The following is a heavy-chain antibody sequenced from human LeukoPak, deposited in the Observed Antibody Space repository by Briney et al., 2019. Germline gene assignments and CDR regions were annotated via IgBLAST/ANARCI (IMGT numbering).Heavy chain of an antibody. V-gene: IGHV3-23*01. CDR3: ARGIANWAPFDAFDI. D-gene: IGHD7-27*01. CDR1: GFTFSTYI. Sequence: GGSLRLSCAASGFTFSTYIMTWVRRAPGKGLEWVSAVSGSGSDKYYADSVKGRFTISRDNSKNTLYLQMNSLRAEDTAVYYCARGIANWAPFDAFDIWGQGTMVTVSS. CDR2: VSGSGSDK. J-gene: IGHJ3*02.